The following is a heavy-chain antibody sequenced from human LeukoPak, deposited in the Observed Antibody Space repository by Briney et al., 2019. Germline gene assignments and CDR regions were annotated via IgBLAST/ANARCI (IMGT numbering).Heavy chain of an antibody. CDR1: GGSISSYY. V-gene: IGHV4-4*07. Sequence: SETLSPTCTVSGGSISSYYWSWIRQPAGKGLEWIGRIYTSGSTNYNPSLKSRVTMSVDTSKNQFSLKLSSVTAADTAVYYCARDSGSGYHPYFDYWGQGTLVTVSS. D-gene: IGHD3-3*01. CDR3: ARDSGSGYHPYFDY. CDR2: IYTSGST. J-gene: IGHJ4*02.